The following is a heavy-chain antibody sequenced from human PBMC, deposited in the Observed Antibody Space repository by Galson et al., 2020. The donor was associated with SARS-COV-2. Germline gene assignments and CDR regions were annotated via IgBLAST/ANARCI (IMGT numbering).Heavy chain of an antibody. D-gene: IGHD6-19*01. J-gene: IGHJ2*01. CDR2: IIPIFGTA. V-gene: IGHV1-69*13. CDR3: ARGHDSSGWYLLYFDL. Sequence: SVKVSCKASGGTFSSYAISWVRQAPGQGLEWMGGIIPIFGTANYAQKFQGRVTITADESTSTAYMELSSLRSEDTAVYYCARGHDSSGWYLLYFDLWGRGTLVTVSS. CDR1: GGTFSSYA.